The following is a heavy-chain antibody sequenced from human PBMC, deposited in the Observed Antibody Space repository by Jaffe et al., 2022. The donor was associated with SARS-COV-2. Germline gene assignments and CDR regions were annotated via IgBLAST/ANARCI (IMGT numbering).Heavy chain of an antibody. CDR3: AKDIGGSFAY. D-gene: IGHD2-15*01. V-gene: IGHV3-23*01. Sequence: EVQLLESGGGLVQPGGSLRLSCAASGFTFRNYAMSWVRQAPGKGLEWVSAARGSGAGTYSADSVKGRFTVSRDDSKNTLYLQMNTLRTEDTAVYYCAKDIGGSFAYWGQGTVVTVSS. J-gene: IGHJ4*02. CDR2: ARGSGAGT. CDR1: GFTFRNYA.